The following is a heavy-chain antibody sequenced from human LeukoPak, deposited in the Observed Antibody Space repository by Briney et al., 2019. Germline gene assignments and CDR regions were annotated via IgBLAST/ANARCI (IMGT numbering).Heavy chain of an antibody. J-gene: IGHJ4*02. V-gene: IGHV5-51*01. CDR1: GYNFTSYW. CDR3: ASRKKGMATAGFDY. Sequence: GESLQISCKGSGYNFTSYWIGWVRQMPGKGLEWMGIIYPGDSDTRYSPSFQGQVTTSAEKSISTAYLQWSSLKASDTALYYCASRKKGMATAGFDYWGQGTLVTVSS. CDR2: IYPGDSDT. D-gene: IGHD5-24*01.